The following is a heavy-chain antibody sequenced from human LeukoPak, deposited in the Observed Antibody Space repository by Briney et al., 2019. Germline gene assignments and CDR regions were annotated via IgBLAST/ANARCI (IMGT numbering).Heavy chain of an antibody. CDR1: GLTFSTSG. D-gene: IGHD1-14*01. CDR2: IGPTGSDR. Sequence: GGSLRLSCTASGLTFSTSGFNWVRQAPGKGLEWVASIGPTGSDRYHADPIKGRFTISRDNANNFLYLQMNSLRAEDTAVYYCATETNGRHYDYWGQGTLLTVSS. V-gene: IGHV3-21*06. CDR3: ATETNGRHYDY. J-gene: IGHJ4*02.